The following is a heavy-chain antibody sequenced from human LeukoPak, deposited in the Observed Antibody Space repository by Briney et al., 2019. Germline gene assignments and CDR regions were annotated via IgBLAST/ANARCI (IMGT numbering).Heavy chain of an antibody. CDR1: GFTFSSYS. D-gene: IGHD3-9*01. Sequence: GGSLRLSCAASGFTFSSYSMNWVRQAPGKGLEWVSYISSSGSTIYYADSVKGRFTISRDNAKNSLYLQMNSLRAEDTAVYYCARGGFDWLSPFDYWGQGTLVTVSS. CDR2: ISSSGSTI. CDR3: ARGGFDWLSPFDY. J-gene: IGHJ4*02. V-gene: IGHV3-48*04.